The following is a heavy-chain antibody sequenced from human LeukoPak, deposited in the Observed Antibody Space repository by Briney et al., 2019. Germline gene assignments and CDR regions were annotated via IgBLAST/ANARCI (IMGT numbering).Heavy chain of an antibody. Sequence: PGGSLRLSCAASGFTFSSYAMNWVRQAPGKGLEWVSAMSYSGSSTYYADSVKGRFTISRDNSKNTLYLQMNSLRAEDTAVYYCEKDRSSSFSGFLEYWGQGTLVTVSS. D-gene: IGHD6-6*01. V-gene: IGHV3-23*01. J-gene: IGHJ4*02. CDR3: EKDRSSSFSGFLEY. CDR1: GFTFSSYA. CDR2: MSYSGSST.